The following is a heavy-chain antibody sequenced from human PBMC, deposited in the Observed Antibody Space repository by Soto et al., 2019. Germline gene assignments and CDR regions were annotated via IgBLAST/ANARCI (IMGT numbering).Heavy chain of an antibody. CDR1: GFSFYDSD. V-gene: IGHV3-21*01. CDR3: ARKHSSDATGYDYFDS. Sequence: EVQLVESGGGLVEPGGSLRLSCTGSGFSFYDSDMTWVRQAPGKGLEWVSSISSGGSFMFYAESFKGRFTISRNNAKNSLLLQMNSLGVEDTSIYYCARKHSSDATGYDYFDSWGQGTLVTVSS. D-gene: IGHD3-3*01. CDR2: ISSGGSFM. J-gene: IGHJ4*02.